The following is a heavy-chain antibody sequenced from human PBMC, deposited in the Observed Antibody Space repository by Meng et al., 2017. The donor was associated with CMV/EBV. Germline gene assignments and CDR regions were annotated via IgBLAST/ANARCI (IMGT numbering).Heavy chain of an antibody. J-gene: IGHJ6*02. CDR1: GITFSSYW. D-gene: IGHD3-3*01. CDR3: ARFNYDFWSGYPAVLYGMDV. Sequence: GESLKISCAASGITFSSYWMSWVRQAPGKGLEWVANIKQDGSEKYYVDSVKGRFTISRDNAKNSLYLQMNSLRAEDTAVYYCARFNYDFWSGYPAVLYGMDVWGQGTTVTVSS. V-gene: IGHV3-7*01. CDR2: IKQDGSEK.